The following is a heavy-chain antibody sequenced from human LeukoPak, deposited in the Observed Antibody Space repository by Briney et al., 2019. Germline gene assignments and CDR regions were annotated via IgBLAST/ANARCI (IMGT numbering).Heavy chain of an antibody. V-gene: IGHV1-2*02. CDR1: GYTFTGNY. J-gene: IGHJ4*02. Sequence: GASVQVSCKASGYTFTGNYMHWVRQAPGQGLEWMGWINPNSGGTNYAQKFQGRVTMTRDTSISTAYMELSRLRSDDTAVYYCARVVIRDILTGYYYYFDYWGQGTLVTVSS. D-gene: IGHD3-9*01. CDR2: INPNSGGT. CDR3: ARVVIRDILTGYYYYFDY.